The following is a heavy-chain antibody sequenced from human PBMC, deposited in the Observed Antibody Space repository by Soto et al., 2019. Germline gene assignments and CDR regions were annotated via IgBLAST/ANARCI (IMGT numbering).Heavy chain of an antibody. J-gene: IGHJ4*02. CDR2: IYYTGNT. CDR3: ARGNDYGDYYFDY. CDR1: GGSISSYY. V-gene: IGHV4-59*01. Sequence: KPSETLSLTCTVSGGSISSYYWSWIRQPPGKGLEWIGYIYYTGNTNYNPSLKSRVTISVDTSKNQFSLKLSSVTAADTAVYYCARGNDYGDYYFDYWGQGTLVTVSS. D-gene: IGHD4-17*01.